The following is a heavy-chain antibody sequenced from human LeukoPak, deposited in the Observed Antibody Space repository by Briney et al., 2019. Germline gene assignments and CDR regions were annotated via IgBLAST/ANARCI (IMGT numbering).Heavy chain of an antibody. Sequence: PGGSLRLSCAASGFTFSSYAMSWVRQAPGKGLEWVSGISGSGGSTYYADSVKGRFTISRDNSKNTLYLQMNSLRGEDTAVYYCAKGKYSSGGVPDYWGQGTLVTVSS. V-gene: IGHV3-23*01. CDR1: GFTFSSYA. CDR2: ISGSGGST. D-gene: IGHD6-19*01. CDR3: AKGKYSSGGVPDY. J-gene: IGHJ4*02.